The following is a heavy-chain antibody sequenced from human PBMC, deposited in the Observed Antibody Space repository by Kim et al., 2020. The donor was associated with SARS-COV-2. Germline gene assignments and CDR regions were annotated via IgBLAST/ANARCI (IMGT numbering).Heavy chain of an antibody. D-gene: IGHD3-10*01. CDR2: ISSSSSYT. J-gene: IGHJ5*02. CDR1: GFTFSDYY. Sequence: GGSLRLSCAASGFTFSDYYMSWIRQAPGKGLEWVSYISSSSSYTNYADSVKGRFTISRDNAKNSLYLQMNSLRAEDTAVYYCARIRSGLLWFGDDNWFDPWGQGTLVTVSS. V-gene: IGHV3-11*06. CDR3: ARIRSGLLWFGDDNWFDP.